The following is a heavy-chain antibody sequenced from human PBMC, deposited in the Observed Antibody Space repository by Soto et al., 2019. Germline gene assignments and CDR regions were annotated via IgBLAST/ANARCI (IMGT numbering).Heavy chain of an antibody. CDR3: ARYDAESGSNKIDP. CDR1: GGSVSSRSHF. CDR2: ILYGGST. Sequence: QVQLQESGPGLVKPSETLSVTCTVSGGSVSSRSHFWSWIRQPPGGGLQWIGYILYGGSTNYNPSLKRRATLSVDTSRNQFSLRLTSVTAADTAFYYCARYDAESGSNKIDPWGQGTLVTVSS. D-gene: IGHD5-12*01. V-gene: IGHV4-61*01. J-gene: IGHJ5*02.